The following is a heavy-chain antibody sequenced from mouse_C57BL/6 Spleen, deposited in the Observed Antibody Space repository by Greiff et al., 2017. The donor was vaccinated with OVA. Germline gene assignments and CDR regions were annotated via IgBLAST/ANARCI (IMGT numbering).Heavy chain of an antibody. Sequence: VQLQQSGAELVKPGASVKISCKASGYAFSSYWMNWVKQRPGKGLEWIGQIYPGDGDTNYNGKFKGKATLTADKSSSTAYMQLSSLTSEDSAVYFCAREGAIYDGYRYYYAMDYWGQGTSVTVSS. CDR1: GYAFSSYW. D-gene: IGHD2-3*01. CDR2: IYPGDGDT. J-gene: IGHJ4*01. V-gene: IGHV1-80*01. CDR3: AREGAIYDGYRYYYAMDY.